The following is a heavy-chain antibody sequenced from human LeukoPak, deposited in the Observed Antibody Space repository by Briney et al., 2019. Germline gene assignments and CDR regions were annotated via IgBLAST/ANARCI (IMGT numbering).Heavy chain of an antibody. V-gene: IGHV3-30*18. D-gene: IGHD6-19*01. CDR2: ISYDGSNK. Sequence: GGSLRLSCAASGFTFSSYGMHWVRQAPGKGLEWVAVISYDGSNKYYADSVKGRFTISRGNSKNTLYLQMNSLRAEDTAVYYCAKVFSSGLVTAEYFQHWGQGTLVTVSS. CDR1: GFTFSSYG. J-gene: IGHJ1*01. CDR3: AKVFSSGLVTAEYFQH.